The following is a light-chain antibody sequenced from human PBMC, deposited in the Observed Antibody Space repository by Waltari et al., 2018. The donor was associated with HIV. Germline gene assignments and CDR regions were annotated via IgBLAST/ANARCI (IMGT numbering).Light chain of an antibody. Sequence: SYELTQPPSVSVSQGQMARITCSGEALPKKYVYMYQQKPGQAPVRVIKKDKDRPSGIPERFAGSSSGTMVTLTISGVQAEDEADYYCLSADSSGTYWVFGGGTEVTVL. CDR1: ALPKKY. CDR3: LSADSSGTYWV. V-gene: IGLV3-16*01. CDR2: KDK. J-gene: IGLJ3*02.